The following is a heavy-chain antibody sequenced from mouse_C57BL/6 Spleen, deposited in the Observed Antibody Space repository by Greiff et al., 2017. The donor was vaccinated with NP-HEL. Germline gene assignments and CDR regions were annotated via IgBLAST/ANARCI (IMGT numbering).Heavy chain of an antibody. V-gene: IGHV5-9-1*02. CDR1: GFTFSSYA. CDR3: TREGYDAYYAMDY. J-gene: IGHJ4*01. Sequence: EVKLMESGEGLVKPGGSLKLSCAASGFTFSSYAMSWVRQTPEKRLEWVAYISSGGDYIYYADTVKGRFTISRDNARNTLYLQMSSLKSEDTAMYYCTREGYDAYYAMDYWGQGTSVTVSS. CDR2: ISSGGDYI. D-gene: IGHD2-2*01.